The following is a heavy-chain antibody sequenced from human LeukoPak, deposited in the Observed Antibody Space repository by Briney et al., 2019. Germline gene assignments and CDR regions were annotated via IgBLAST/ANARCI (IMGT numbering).Heavy chain of an antibody. CDR1: GFTFSSYG. Sequence: GGSLRLSCAASGFTFSSYGMHWVRQAPGKGLEWVAVISYDGSNKYYADSVKGRFTISRDNSKNTLYLQMNGLRAEDTAVYYCAPKGIAVAGTDYWGQGTLVTVSS. D-gene: IGHD6-19*01. CDR2: ISYDGSNK. V-gene: IGHV3-30*03. CDR3: APKGIAVAGTDY. J-gene: IGHJ4*02.